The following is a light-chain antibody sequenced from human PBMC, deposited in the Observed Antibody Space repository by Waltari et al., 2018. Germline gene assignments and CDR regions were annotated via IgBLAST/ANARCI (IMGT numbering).Light chain of an antibody. V-gene: IGLV10-54*04. J-gene: IGLJ3*02. CDR3: SACDGSLNTWL. CDR1: SKTIADDG. Sequence: QAWLTHTPSVSTGLRQTATPTCSGNSKTIADDGASHLQQHQGHPPKVLSYRNTHRPSGVSERFSASRSGNTASLTISGLQPEDEADYYCSACDGSLNTWLFGGGTKLTVL. CDR2: RNT.